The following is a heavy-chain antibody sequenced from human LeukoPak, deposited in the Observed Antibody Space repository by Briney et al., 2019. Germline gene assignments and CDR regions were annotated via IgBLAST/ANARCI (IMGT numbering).Heavy chain of an antibody. CDR1: GFTFCSYS. D-gene: IGHD1-26*01. Sequence: PGGSLRLYCAASGFTFCSYSMNWVRQAPGKGLEWVSSISSSSSCIYYADSVKGRFTISRDNAKNSLYLQMNSLRTEDTALYYCAKDSASPLPRSSAFDIWGQGTMVTVSS. CDR3: AKDSASPLPRSSAFDI. V-gene: IGHV3-21*04. J-gene: IGHJ3*02. CDR2: ISSSSSCI.